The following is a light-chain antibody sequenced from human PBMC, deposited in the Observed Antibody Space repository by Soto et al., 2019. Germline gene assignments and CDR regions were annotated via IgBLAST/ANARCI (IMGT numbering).Light chain of an antibody. V-gene: IGKV3-20*01. Sequence: TQSPATLSVSPVEIVTLSCRASQSVTTNLAWYQQKPGQAPRLLIYGASNRATGIPDRFSGSGSGTDFTLTISRLEPEDFAVYYCQQYGSSGTFGQGTKVDIK. CDR2: GAS. J-gene: IGKJ1*01. CDR3: QQYGSSGT. CDR1: QSVTTN.